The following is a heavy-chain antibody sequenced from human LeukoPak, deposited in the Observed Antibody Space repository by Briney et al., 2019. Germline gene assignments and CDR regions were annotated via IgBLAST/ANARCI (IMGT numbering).Heavy chain of an antibody. D-gene: IGHD1-1*01. CDR3: ARHGRPTSHFDY. CDR1: GGSISSYY. Sequence: PSETLSLTCTVSGGSISSYYWSWIRQPPGKGLEWIGYIYYSGSTNFIPSLKGRVTISVDTSKNQFSLKLSSVTAADTAVYYCARHGRPTSHFDYWGQGTLVTVSS. CDR2: IYYSGST. V-gene: IGHV4-59*08. J-gene: IGHJ4*02.